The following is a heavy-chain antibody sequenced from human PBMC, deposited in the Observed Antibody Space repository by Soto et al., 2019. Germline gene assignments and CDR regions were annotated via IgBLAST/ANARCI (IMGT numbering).Heavy chain of an antibody. CDR3: ERRESYVYSDYYYGMDV. J-gene: IGHJ6*02. Sequence: QVQLQQWGAGLLKPSETLSLSCAVYGGSFNNYYWTWIRQPAGKGLEWIGEINHSGSTNYNPSLKSRVTIPVDPPKTRFTMKLSFVTAADTAVYYCERRESYVYSDYYYGMDVWGQGTTVTVSS. CDR2: INHSGST. D-gene: IGHD5-18*01. CDR1: GGSFNNYY. V-gene: IGHV4-34*01.